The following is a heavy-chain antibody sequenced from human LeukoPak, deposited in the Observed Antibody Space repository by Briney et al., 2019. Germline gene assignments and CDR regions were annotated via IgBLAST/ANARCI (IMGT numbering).Heavy chain of an antibody. D-gene: IGHD3-10*01. J-gene: IGHJ4*02. CDR1: VYTFTNYG. CDR2: ISTYNAKT. Sequence: AVKVSCKSSVYTFTNYGISWVRQAPGQGLEWIGWISTYNAKTNSAQRFQGRFTMTADTSTDTAYMELRSLTSDDTAVFYCARDLVSLLYGSGIDYWGQGTQVTVSA. V-gene: IGHV1-18*01. CDR3: ARDLVSLLYGSGIDY.